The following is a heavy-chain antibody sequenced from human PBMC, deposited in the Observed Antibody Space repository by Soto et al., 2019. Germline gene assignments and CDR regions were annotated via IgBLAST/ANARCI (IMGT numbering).Heavy chain of an antibody. CDR3: AREMFSRTWCPGH. CDR2: VYYSGTT. J-gene: IGHJ1*01. Sequence: QVQLQESGPGLVKPSQTLSLTCTVSGGSISSGDYYWSWIRQHPGKGLEWIGYVYYSGTTFYNPSLRSRVTIPVDTSKNQFSLRLDAATAADTAVYYCAREMFSRTWCPGHWGQGTLVTVSS. V-gene: IGHV4-31*03. CDR1: GGSISSGDYY. D-gene: IGHD2-2*01.